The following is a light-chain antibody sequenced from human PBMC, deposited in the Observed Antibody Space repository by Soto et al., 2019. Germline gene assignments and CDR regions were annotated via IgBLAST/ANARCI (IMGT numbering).Light chain of an antibody. Sequence: DIQMTQSPXSLSASVGDRVTTSSQASQDISNYLNWYQQKPGKAPKLLIYDASNLETGVPSRFSGSGSGTDFTLTISCLQSEDFATYYCQQYYSYPFTFGQGTRLEIK. V-gene: IGKV1-33*01. CDR1: QDISNY. CDR2: DAS. CDR3: QQYYSYPFT. J-gene: IGKJ5*01.